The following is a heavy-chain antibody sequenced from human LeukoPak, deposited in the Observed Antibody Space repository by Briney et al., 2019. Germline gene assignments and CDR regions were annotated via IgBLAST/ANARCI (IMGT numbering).Heavy chain of an antibody. CDR1: GGTFSSYA. V-gene: IGHV1-69*05. CDR2: IIPIFGTA. D-gene: IGHD1/OR15-1a*01. Sequence: SVKVSCKASGGTFSSYAISWVRQAPGQGLEWMGGIIPIFGTANYAQKFQGRVTMTRDMSTSTVYMELSSLRSEDTAVYYCARDLEHRFDYWGQGTLVTVSS. J-gene: IGHJ4*02. CDR3: ARDLEHRFDY.